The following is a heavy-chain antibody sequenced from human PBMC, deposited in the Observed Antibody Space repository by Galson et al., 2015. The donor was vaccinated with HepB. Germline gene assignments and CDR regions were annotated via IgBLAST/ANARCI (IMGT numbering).Heavy chain of an antibody. CDR2: ISAYNGNT. CDR3: ARASSAWLQGGVWFDP. Sequence: SVKVSCKASGYTFTMYGISWVRQAPGQGLEWMGWISAYNGNTNYAQKFHGRITITAEDSTNTTHMELRSLRSEDTAVYYCARASSAWLQGGVWFDPWGQGTLVIVSS. D-gene: IGHD6-13*01. J-gene: IGHJ5*02. V-gene: IGHV1-18*01. CDR1: GYTFTMYG.